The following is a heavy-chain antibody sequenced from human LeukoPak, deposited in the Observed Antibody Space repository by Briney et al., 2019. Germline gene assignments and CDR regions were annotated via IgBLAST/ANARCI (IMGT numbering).Heavy chain of an antibody. D-gene: IGHD1-26*01. CDR1: GYTFTSYD. J-gene: IGHJ4*02. CDR2: ISVYNGNT. Sequence: GASVKVSCKASGYTFTSYDITWVRQAPGQGLEWMGWISVYNGNTKYAQKVEGRVTMTTDTSTSTAYMELRSLRPDDTAVYYCARSEVGALVDYWGQGTLVTVSS. V-gene: IGHV1-18*01. CDR3: ARSEVGALVDY.